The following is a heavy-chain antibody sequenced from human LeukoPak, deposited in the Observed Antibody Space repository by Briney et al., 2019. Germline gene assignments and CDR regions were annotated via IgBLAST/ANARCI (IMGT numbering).Heavy chain of an antibody. CDR3: AGSIAARLDD. CDR2: INHSGTT. D-gene: IGHD6-6*01. Sequence: SVLLSLTKAVYDGSFSEYYWSWRRQPPGKRLEWIGEINHSGTTNYNPSLKSRVTISVDTSKTQFSLKLSSVTAADTAVYFGAGSIAARLDDWGEGTLVTVSS. V-gene: IGHV4-34*01. J-gene: IGHJ4*02. CDR1: DGSFSEYY.